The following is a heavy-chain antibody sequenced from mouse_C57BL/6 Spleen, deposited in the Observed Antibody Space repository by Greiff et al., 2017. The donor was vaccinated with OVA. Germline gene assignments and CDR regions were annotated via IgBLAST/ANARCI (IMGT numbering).Heavy chain of an antibody. Sequence: VKLVESGAELVRPGASVKLSCKASGYTFTDYYINWVKQRPGQGLEWIARIYPGSGNTYYNEKFKGKATLTAEKSSSTAYMQLSSLTSEDSAVYFCARGGDYYGSSWYFDVWGTGTTVTVSS. D-gene: IGHD1-1*01. V-gene: IGHV1-76*01. CDR1: GYTFTDYY. CDR2: IYPGSGNT. J-gene: IGHJ1*03. CDR3: ARGGDYYGSSWYFDV.